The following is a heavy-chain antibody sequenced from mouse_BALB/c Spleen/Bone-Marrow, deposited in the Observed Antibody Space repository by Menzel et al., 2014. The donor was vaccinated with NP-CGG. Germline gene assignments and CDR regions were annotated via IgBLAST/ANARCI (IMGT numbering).Heavy chain of an antibody. CDR2: INPDSSTI. J-gene: IGHJ4*01. Sequence: EVKLLESGGGLVQPGGSLKLSCSTSGFDFSRYWMSWVRQAPGKGLEWIGEINPDSSTINYTPSLKDKFIISRDNAKNTLYLQMSKVRSEDTALYYCARLGYYGAMDYWGQGTSVTVSS. V-gene: IGHV4-1*02. CDR3: ARLGYYGAMDY. D-gene: IGHD1-1*01. CDR1: GFDFSRYW.